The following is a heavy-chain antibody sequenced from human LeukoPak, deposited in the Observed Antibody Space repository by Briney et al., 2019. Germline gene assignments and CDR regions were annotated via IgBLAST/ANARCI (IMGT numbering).Heavy chain of an antibody. CDR2: INHSGST. V-gene: IGHV4-34*01. Sequence: SETLPLTCAVYGGSFSGYYWSWIRQPPGRGLEWIGEINHSGSTNYNPSLKSRVAISVDTSKSQFSLKLISVTAADTAVYYCARGRPRYSSSWYGGARQPLPQTSNWFDPWGQGTLVTVSS. CDR1: GGSFSGYY. J-gene: IGHJ5*02. D-gene: IGHD6-13*01. CDR3: ARGRPRYSSSWYGGARQPLPQTSNWFDP.